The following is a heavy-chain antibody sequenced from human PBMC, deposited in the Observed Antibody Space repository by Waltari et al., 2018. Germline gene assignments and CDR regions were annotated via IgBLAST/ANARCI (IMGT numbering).Heavy chain of an antibody. CDR3: ASYSSGWIDY. V-gene: IGHV4-59*01. CDR1: GGSISSSY. Sequence: QVQLQESGPGLVKPSETLSLTCTVSGGSISSSYWSWIRQPPGKGLEWIGYIYYSGSTNYNPSLKSRVTISVDTSKNQFSLKLSSVTAADTAVYYCASYSSGWIDYWGQGTLVTVSS. CDR2: IYYSGST. J-gene: IGHJ4*02. D-gene: IGHD6-19*01.